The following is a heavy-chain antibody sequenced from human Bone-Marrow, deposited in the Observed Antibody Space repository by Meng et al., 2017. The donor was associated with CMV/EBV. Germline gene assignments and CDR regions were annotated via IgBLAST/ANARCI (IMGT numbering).Heavy chain of an antibody. CDR1: GYTFTGYY. CDR3: ARGYCSSTSCYGGYYFDY. CDR2: INPNSGGS. V-gene: IGHV1-2*02. D-gene: IGHD2-2*01. Sequence: SVKVSCKASGYTFTGYYIHWLRHAPGQGLEWVGWINPNSGGSNYEQKFQGRVIMTRDTSITTAYMELSSLRSEDTAVYYCARGYCSSTSCYGGYYFDYWGQGTLVTVSS. J-gene: IGHJ4*02.